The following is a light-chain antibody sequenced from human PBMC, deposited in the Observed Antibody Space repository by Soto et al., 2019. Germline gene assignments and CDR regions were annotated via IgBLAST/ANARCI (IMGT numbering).Light chain of an antibody. CDR1: QSLLHSNGATY. J-gene: IGKJ1*01. CDR2: QVS. V-gene: IGKV2-24*01. CDR3: QQYGSSPWT. Sequence: EIVLTQTPLSAPVTLGQPASISCNSSQSLLHSNGATYVSWLQQRPGQSPRLLIYQVSTRLSGVPDRFSGSGAGARFTLKISRVEPEDFAVYYCQQYGSSPWTFGQGTKVDIK.